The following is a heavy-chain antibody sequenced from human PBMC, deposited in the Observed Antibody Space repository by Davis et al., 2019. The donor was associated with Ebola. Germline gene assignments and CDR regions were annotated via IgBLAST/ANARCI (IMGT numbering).Heavy chain of an antibody. CDR2: ISGSGGST. Sequence: GESLKISCAASGFTFSSYAMSWVRQAPGKGLEWVSAISGSGGSTYYADSVKGRFTISRDNSKNTLYLQMNSLRAEDTAVYYCASKKGTPHPDYWGQGTLVTVSS. V-gene: IGHV3-23*01. CDR3: ASKKGTPHPDY. CDR1: GFTFSSYA. J-gene: IGHJ4*02.